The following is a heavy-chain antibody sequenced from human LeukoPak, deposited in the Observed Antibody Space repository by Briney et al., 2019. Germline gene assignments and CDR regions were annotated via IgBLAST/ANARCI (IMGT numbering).Heavy chain of an antibody. CDR3: AKRDIAAAGIAYYFDY. CDR2: ISGSGGST. D-gene: IGHD6-13*01. CDR1: GFTFSSYA. Sequence: LGGSLRLSCAASGFTFSSYAMSWVRQAPGKGLEWVSAISGSGGSTYYADSVKGRFTISRDNSKNTLYLQMNSLRAEDTAVYYCAKRDIAAAGIAYYFDYWGQGTLVTVSS. V-gene: IGHV3-23*01. J-gene: IGHJ4*02.